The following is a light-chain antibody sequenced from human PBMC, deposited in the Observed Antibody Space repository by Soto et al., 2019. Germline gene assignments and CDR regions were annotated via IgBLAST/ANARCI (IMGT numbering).Light chain of an antibody. Sequence: QAVVTQEPSFSVSPGGTVTLTCGLGSGSVSTSYYPNWFQQTPGQAPRTLIYSTNARSSGVPERFSGSILGDKAALTITGAQADDESDYYCVLYMGGGISVFGGGTKLTVL. CDR2: STN. CDR1: SGSVSTSYY. CDR3: VLYMGGGISV. V-gene: IGLV8-61*01. J-gene: IGLJ2*01.